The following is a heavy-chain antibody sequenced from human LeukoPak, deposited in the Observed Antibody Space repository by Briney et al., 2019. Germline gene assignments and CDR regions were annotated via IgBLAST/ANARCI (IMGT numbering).Heavy chain of an antibody. J-gene: IGHJ6*02. CDR3: TTGFFLEWLLSVYYYGMDV. Sequence: PGRSLRLSCAASGFTFSNAWMSWVRQAPGKGLEWVGRIKSKTDGGTTDYAAPVKGRFTISRDDSKNTLYLQMNSLKTEDTAVYYCTTGFFLEWLLSVYYYGMDVWGQGTTVTVSS. D-gene: IGHD3-3*01. CDR2: IKSKTDGGTT. CDR1: GFTFSNAW. V-gene: IGHV3-15*01.